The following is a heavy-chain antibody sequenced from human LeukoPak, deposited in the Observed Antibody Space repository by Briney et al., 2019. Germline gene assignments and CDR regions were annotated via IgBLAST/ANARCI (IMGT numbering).Heavy chain of an antibody. CDR3: AREGIDGSGYDLDY. D-gene: IGHD5-12*01. CDR1: GNYW. J-gene: IGHJ4*02. Sequence: GGSLRLSCAASGNYWMHWVRQAPGKGLEWVSGISGSGGTTYYTDSVKGRFTISRDNSKNTLYLQVNSLRAEDTAVYYCAREGIDGSGYDLDYWGQGTLVTVSS. CDR2: ISGSGGTT. V-gene: IGHV3-23*01.